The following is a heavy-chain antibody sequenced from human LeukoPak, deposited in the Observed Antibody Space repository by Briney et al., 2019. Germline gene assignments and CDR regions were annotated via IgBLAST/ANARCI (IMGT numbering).Heavy chain of an antibody. J-gene: IGHJ4*02. CDR2: INWNGGST. Sequence: PGGSLRLSCAASGFTFDDYGMSWVRQAPGKGLEWVSGINWNGGSTGYADSVKGRFTISRDNAKNSLYLQMNSLRAEDTALYYCAREKGGGIAARRRYSDYWGQGTLVTVSS. CDR3: AREKGGGIAARRRYSDY. V-gene: IGHV3-20*04. D-gene: IGHD6-6*01. CDR1: GFTFDDYG.